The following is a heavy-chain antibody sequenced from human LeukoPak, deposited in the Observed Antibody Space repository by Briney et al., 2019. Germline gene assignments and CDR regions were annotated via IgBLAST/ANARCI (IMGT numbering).Heavy chain of an antibody. J-gene: IGHJ4*02. V-gene: IGHV3-7*05. CDR1: GFTFSSSW. CDR2: IKEDGTEE. Sequence: GSLRLSCAASGFTFSSSWMTWVRQASGKGLEWVAHIKEDGTEEYYVDSVKGRFTISRDNAKNSLYLQMNSLRAEDTAVYYCARWNNDWEFDYWGQGTLVSVSS. CDR3: ARWNNDWEFDY. D-gene: IGHD1/OR15-1a*01.